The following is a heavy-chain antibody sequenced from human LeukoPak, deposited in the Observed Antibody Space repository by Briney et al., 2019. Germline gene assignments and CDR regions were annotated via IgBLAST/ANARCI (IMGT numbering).Heavy chain of an antibody. J-gene: IGHJ4*02. CDR3: ARDGDGDYVFSYYFDY. Sequence: GGSLRLSYAASGFTFSSYGMHWVRQAPGKGLEWVAFIRYDGSNKYYADSVKGRFTISRDNSKNTLYLQMNSLRVEDTAVYYCARDGDGDYVFSYYFDYWGQGTPVTVSS. D-gene: IGHD4-17*01. CDR1: GFTFSSYG. CDR2: IRYDGSNK. V-gene: IGHV3-30*02.